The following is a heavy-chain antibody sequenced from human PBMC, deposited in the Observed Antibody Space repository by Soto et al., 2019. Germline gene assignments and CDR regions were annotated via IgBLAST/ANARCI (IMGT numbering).Heavy chain of an antibody. CDR3: ARDSGSHHRKGMDV. CDR2: ISSNGGST. CDR1: GLTFSSYG. D-gene: IGHD1-26*01. V-gene: IGHV3-64*02. Sequence: VRSLRLSCAASGLTFSSYGMHWVRQAPGKGLEYVSAISSNGGSTYYADSVKGRFTISRDNSKNTLYLQVGSLRAEDMAVYYCARDSGSHHRKGMDVCGQAPTVT. J-gene: IGHJ6*02.